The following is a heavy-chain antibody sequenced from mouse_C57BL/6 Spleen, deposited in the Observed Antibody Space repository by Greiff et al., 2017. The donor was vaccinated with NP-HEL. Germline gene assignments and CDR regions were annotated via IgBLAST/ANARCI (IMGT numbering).Heavy chain of an antibody. J-gene: IGHJ4*01. CDR1: GFSLTSYG. CDR2: IWSGGST. D-gene: IGHD1-1*01. V-gene: IGHV2-2*01. Sequence: QVQLKQSGPGLVQPSQSLSITCTVSGFSLTSYGVHWVRQSPGKGLEWLGVIWSGGSTDYNAAFISRLSISKDNSKSQVFFKMNSLQADDTAIYYCASPSTVVPMDYWGQGTSVTVSS. CDR3: ASPSTVVPMDY.